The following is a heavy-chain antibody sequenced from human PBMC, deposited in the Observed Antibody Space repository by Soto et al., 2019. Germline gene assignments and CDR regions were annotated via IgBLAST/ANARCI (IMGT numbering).Heavy chain of an antibody. D-gene: IGHD4-17*01. V-gene: IGHV4-31*03. CDR3: ARDPSYYGEHNGMDV. J-gene: IGHJ6*02. CDR2: IYYSGST. Sequence: QVQLQESGPGLVKPSQTLSLTCTVSGGSISSGGYYWSWIRQHPGKGLEWIGYIYYSGSTYYNPSLKSRVTISVDTSKNQFSLKLSSVTAADTAVYYCARDPSYYGEHNGMDVWGQGTTVTVSS. CDR1: GGSISSGGYY.